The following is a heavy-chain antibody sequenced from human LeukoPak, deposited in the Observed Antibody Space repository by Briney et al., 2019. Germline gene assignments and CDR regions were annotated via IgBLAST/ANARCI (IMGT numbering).Heavy chain of an antibody. CDR3: TTEGVGATYFDY. CDR1: GFTFSNAR. D-gene: IGHD1-26*01. Sequence: GGSLRLSCAASGFTFSNARMSWVRQAPGKGRKWVGRIKSKTDGGTTDYAAPVKGRFTISRDDSKNTLYLQMNSLKTEDTAVYYCTTEGVGATYFDYWGQGTLVTVSS. CDR2: IKSKTDGGTT. J-gene: IGHJ4*02. V-gene: IGHV3-15*01.